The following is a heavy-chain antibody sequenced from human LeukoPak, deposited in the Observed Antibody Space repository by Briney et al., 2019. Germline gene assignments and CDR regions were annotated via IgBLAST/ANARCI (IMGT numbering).Heavy chain of an antibody. CDR1: GFTFSSYA. V-gene: IGHV3-64*01. D-gene: IGHD3-3*01. Sequence: GGSLRLSCAASGFTFSSYAMHWVRQAPGKGLEYVSAISSNGGSTYYANSVKGRFTISRDNSKNTLYLQMGSLRAEDMAVYYCARDTGYYDFWSGYPGVDYWGQGTLVTVSS. J-gene: IGHJ4*02. CDR3: ARDTGYYDFWSGYPGVDY. CDR2: ISSNGGST.